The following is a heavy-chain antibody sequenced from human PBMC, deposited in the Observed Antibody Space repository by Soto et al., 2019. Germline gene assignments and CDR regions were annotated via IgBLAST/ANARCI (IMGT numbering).Heavy chain of an antibody. Sequence: SETLSLTCAVYGGSFSGYYWSWIRQPPGKGLEWIGEINHSGSTNYNPSLKSRVTISVDTSKNQFSLKLSSVTAADTAVYYCARAHRGYYYDSSGYYYFDYWGQGTLVTVS. D-gene: IGHD3-22*01. J-gene: IGHJ4*02. CDR3: ARAHRGYYYDSSGYYYFDY. CDR1: GGSFSGYY. V-gene: IGHV4-34*01. CDR2: INHSGST.